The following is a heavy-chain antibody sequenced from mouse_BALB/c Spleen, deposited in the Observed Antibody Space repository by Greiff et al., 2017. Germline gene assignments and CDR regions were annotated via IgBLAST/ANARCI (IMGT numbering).Heavy chain of an antibody. D-gene: IGHD2-3*01. CDR2: ISSGGSYT. Sequence: EVQRVESGGGLVQPGGSLKLSCAASGFTFSSYGMSWVRQTPDKRLEWVATISSGGSYTYYPDSVKGRFTISRDNAKNTLYLQMSSLRSEDTAMYYCARQNDGYYAFDYWGQGTTLTVSS. CDR1: GFTFSSYG. CDR3: ARQNDGYYAFDY. J-gene: IGHJ2*01. V-gene: IGHV5-6*01.